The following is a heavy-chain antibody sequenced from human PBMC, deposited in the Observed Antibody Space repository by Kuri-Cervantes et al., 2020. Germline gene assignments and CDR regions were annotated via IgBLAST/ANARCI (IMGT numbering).Heavy chain of an antibody. CDR3: ARVSPGYCSGGSCRGAWFDP. CDR2: INPSDSET. D-gene: IGHD2-15*01. CDR1: GYSFTRYW. V-gene: IGHV5-51*01. Sequence: KVSCKASGYSFTRYWIGWVRQMPGKGLEWMGMINPSDSETRYSPSFQGQVTISADKSISTAYLQWSSLKASDTAMYYCARVSPGYCSGGSCRGAWFDPWGQGTLVTVSS. J-gene: IGHJ5*02.